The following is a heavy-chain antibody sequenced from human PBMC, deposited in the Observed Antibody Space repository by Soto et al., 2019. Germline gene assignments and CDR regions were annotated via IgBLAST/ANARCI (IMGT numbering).Heavy chain of an antibody. V-gene: IGHV3-23*01. J-gene: IGHJ6*02. CDR2: ISGSGGST. D-gene: IGHD5-18*01. Sequence: GGSLRLSCAASGFTFSSYAMSWVRQAPGKGLEWVSAISGSGGSTYCADSVKGRFTISRDNSKNTLYLQMNSLRAEDTAVYYCAKDGAAMVNNANYYYYYGMDVWGQGTTVTVSS. CDR1: GFTFSSYA. CDR3: AKDGAAMVNNANYYYYYGMDV.